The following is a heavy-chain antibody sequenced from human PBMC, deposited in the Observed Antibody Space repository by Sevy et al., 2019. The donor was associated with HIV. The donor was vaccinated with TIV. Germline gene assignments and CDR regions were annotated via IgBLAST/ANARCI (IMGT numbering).Heavy chain of an antibody. J-gene: IGHJ3*02. Sequence: GGSLRLSCAASGFTFSRYWMSWVRQAPGKGLEWVANIKVDGSEKYYVDSVKGRFTISRDNAKNSLYLQMNSLRAEDTAVYYCAKDVYDSSGYYPMGAFDIWGQGTMVTVSS. V-gene: IGHV3-7*03. CDR2: IKVDGSEK. CDR1: GFTFSRYW. CDR3: AKDVYDSSGYYPMGAFDI. D-gene: IGHD3-22*01.